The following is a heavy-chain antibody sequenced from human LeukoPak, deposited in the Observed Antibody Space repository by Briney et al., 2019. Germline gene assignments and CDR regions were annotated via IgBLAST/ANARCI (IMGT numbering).Heavy chain of an antibody. J-gene: IGHJ4*02. D-gene: IGHD3-22*01. V-gene: IGHV3-9*01. CDR3: ASQRYDSSGYYYSY. CDR1: GFTFDDYA. Sequence: GRSLRLSCAASGFTFDDYAMHWVRQAPGKGLEWVSGISWNSGSIGYADSVKGRFTISRDNAKNSLYLQMNSLRAEDTAVYYCASQRYDSSGYYYSYWGQGTLVTVSS. CDR2: ISWNSGSI.